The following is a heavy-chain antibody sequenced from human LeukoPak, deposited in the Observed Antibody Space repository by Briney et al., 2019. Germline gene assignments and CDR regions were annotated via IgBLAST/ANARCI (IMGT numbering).Heavy chain of an antibody. J-gene: IGHJ4*02. CDR1: GGSFSGYY. V-gene: IGHV4-34*01. CDR3: ARVSAMLRLGTFDY. D-gene: IGHD5-12*01. CDR2: INHSGST. Sequence: SETLSLTCAVYGGSFSGYYWSWIRQPPGKGLEWIGEINHSGSTYYNPSLKSRVTISVDTSKNQFSLKLSSVTAADTAVYYCARVSAMLRLGTFDYWGQGTLVTVSS.